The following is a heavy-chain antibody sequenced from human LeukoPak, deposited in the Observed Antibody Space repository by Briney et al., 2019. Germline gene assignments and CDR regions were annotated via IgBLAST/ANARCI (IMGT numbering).Heavy chain of an antibody. CDR1: RFTFSSYA. J-gene: IGHJ4*02. V-gene: IGHV3-30*04. CDR2: ISCDGSNK. D-gene: IGHD3-9*01. CDR3: AKDSGRYDILTGYPTPDY. Sequence: GGSLRLSCAASRFTFSSYAMHWVRQAPGKGLEWVAVISCDGSNKYYADSVKGRFTISRDNSKNTLYLQMNSLRAEDTAVYYCAKDSGRYDILTGYPTPDYWGQGTLVTVSS.